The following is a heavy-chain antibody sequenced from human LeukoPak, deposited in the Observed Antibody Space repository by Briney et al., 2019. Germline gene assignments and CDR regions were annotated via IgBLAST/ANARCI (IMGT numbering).Heavy chain of an antibody. CDR2: ISSSSSTI. D-gene: IGHD7-27*01. CDR1: GFTFSSYS. V-gene: IGHV3-48*01. J-gene: IGHJ4*02. CDR3: ARDSGEPEVFDY. Sequence: PGGSLRLSCAASGFTFSSYSMNWVRQAPGKGLEWVSSISSSSSTIYYADSVKGRFTISRDNAKNSLYLQMNSLRAEDTAVYYCARDSGEPEVFDYWGQGTLVTVSS.